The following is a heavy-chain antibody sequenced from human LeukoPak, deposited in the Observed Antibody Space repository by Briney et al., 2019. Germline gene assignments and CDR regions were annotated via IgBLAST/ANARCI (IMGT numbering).Heavy chain of an antibody. Sequence: GGSLRLSCAASRFTFSTYGMHWVRQAPGKGLEWVAFIRDDGSNKYYADSVKGRFTISRDNSKNTLYLQMNSLRAEDTAAYYCAKDEGSSGSGSYDHNNWIAPWSQGTLVTVSS. V-gene: IGHV3-30*02. CDR1: RFTFSTYG. D-gene: IGHD3-10*01. CDR2: IRDDGSNK. J-gene: IGHJ5*02. CDR3: AKDEGSSGSGSYDHNNWIAP.